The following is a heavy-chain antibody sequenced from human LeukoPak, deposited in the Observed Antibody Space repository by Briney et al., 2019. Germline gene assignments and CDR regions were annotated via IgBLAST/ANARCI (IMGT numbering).Heavy chain of an antibody. J-gene: IGHJ3*02. D-gene: IGHD4-17*01. V-gene: IGHV1-18*01. Sequence: RLQGRITMTTDTSTSTAYMELRSLRSGDTAVYYCARDHGDNDAFDIWGQGTMVTVSS. CDR3: ARDHGDNDAFDI.